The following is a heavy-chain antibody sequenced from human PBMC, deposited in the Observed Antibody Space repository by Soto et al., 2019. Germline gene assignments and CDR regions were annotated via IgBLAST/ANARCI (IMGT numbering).Heavy chain of an antibody. CDR2: ISSSKTYI. J-gene: IGHJ3*02. D-gene: IGHD6-19*01. CDR3: VRDSGWAFDI. Sequence: EVQLVESGGGLVQPGPSLRVSCAASGFSFSRYSMNWVRQAPGKGLEWISYISSSKTYIWYADSVKGRFTISRDNAKNSLSLQMNSLRDEDTAVYYCVRDSGWAFDIWGLGTMVTVSS. CDR1: GFSFSRYS. V-gene: IGHV3-48*02.